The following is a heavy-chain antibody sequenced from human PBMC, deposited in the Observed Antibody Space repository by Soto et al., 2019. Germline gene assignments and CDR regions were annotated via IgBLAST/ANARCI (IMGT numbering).Heavy chain of an antibody. CDR3: ARDADYGDSHYYYYGMDV. Sequence: QVPLVQSGAEVKKPGASVKVSCKASGYTFTSYGISWVRQAPGQGLEWMGWISAYNGNTNYAQKLQGRVTMTTDTSTSTAYMELRSLRSDDTAVYYCARDADYGDSHYYYYGMDVWGQGTTVTVSS. CDR1: GYTFTSYG. J-gene: IGHJ6*02. CDR2: ISAYNGNT. D-gene: IGHD4-17*01. V-gene: IGHV1-18*01.